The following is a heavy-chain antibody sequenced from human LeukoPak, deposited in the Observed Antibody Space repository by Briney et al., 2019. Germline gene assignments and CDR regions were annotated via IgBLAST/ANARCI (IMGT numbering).Heavy chain of an antibody. V-gene: IGHV1-69*04. CDR2: IIPIFGIA. CDR3: ARLMADIVVVPAAIRDGMDV. CDR1: GGTFSSYA. Sequence: SVKVSCKASGGTFSSYAISWVRQAPGQGLEWMGRIIPIFGIANYAQKFQGRVTITADRSTSTAYMELSSLRSEDMAVYYCARLMADIVVVPAAIRDGMDVWGQGTTVTVSS. D-gene: IGHD2-2*02. J-gene: IGHJ6*02.